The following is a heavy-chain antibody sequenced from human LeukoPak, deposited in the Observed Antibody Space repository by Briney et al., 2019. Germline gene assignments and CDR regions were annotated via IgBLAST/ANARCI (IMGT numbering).Heavy chain of an antibody. V-gene: IGHV3-30*03. CDR1: GFRFSNYG. CDR2: IVFDGSDQ. D-gene: IGHD3-16*02. Sequence: GGSLRLSCEASGFRFSNYGMHWVRQAPGKGLEWVAFIVFDGSDQYYADSVKGRFTISRDNSEDTLFLEMHSLRADDTAMYYCSRSSFVVPFYYMDVWGKGTAVTVSS. J-gene: IGHJ6*03. CDR3: SRSSFVVPFYYMDV.